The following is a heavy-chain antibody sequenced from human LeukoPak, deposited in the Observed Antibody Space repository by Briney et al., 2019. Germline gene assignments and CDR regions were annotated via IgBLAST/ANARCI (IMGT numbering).Heavy chain of an antibody. V-gene: IGHV3-15*07. J-gene: IGHJ5*02. CDR3: ATDFYDSA. CDR1: GFTFSNAW. D-gene: IGHD3-22*01. CDR2: IRSNSDGGTI. Sequence: GGSLRLSCATSGFTFSNAWMNWVRQAPGKGLEWVGRIRSNSDGGTIDYAAPVKGRFTLSRDDSKTTLYLQMSSLQTEDTAVYYCATDFYDSAWGQGTLVTVSS.